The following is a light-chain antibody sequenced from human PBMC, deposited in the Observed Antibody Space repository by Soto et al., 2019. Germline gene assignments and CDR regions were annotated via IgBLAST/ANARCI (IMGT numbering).Light chain of an antibody. Sequence: DIQLTQSPSFLSASVGDRVTITCRASQSISNYVNWYQQKVGKSPKLLISAATTLQGGVSARFSGSGAGTDFPLIIRALELEDLATYYCQQGHSVPWTFGQGTTVDIK. CDR2: AAT. V-gene: IGKV1-39*01. J-gene: IGKJ1*01. CDR1: QSISNY. CDR3: QQGHSVPWT.